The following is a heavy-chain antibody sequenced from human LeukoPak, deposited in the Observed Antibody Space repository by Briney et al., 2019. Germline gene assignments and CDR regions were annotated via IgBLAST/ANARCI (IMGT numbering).Heavy chain of an antibody. V-gene: IGHV3-11*01. Sequence: PGGSLRLSCAASGFSFSDYYMSWIRQAPGTGLEWVSYISSSGSTIYYTDSVKGRFTISRDNAKNSLYLQMNSLRAEDTAVYYCARGIDSSGYTDAFDIWGQGTMVTVSS. CDR1: GFSFSDYY. CDR3: ARGIDSSGYTDAFDI. J-gene: IGHJ3*02. CDR2: ISSSGSTI. D-gene: IGHD3-22*01.